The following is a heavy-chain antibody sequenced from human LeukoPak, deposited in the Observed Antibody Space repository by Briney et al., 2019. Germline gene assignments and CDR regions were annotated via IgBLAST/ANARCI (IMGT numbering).Heavy chain of an antibody. V-gene: IGHV3-30-3*01. D-gene: IGHD3-9*01. J-gene: IGHJ4*02. Sequence: GGPLRLSCAASGFTFSSYAMHWVRRAPGKGLEWVAVISYDGSNKYYADSVKGRFTISRDNSKNTLYLQMNSLRAEDTAVYYCARDSRDILTGYNYWGQGTLVTVSS. CDR3: ARDSRDILTGYNY. CDR2: ISYDGSNK. CDR1: GFTFSSYA.